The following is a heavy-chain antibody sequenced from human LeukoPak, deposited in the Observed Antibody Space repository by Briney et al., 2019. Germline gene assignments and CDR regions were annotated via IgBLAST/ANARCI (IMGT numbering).Heavy chain of an antibody. CDR3: ARGLGYSNRNDV. V-gene: IGHV4-39*01. D-gene: IGHD4-4*01. CDR2: IYYSGST. J-gene: IGHJ6*02. Sequence: PSETLSLTCTVSGGSISSSSYYWGWIRQPPGKGLEWIGSIYYSGSTYYNPSLKSRVTISVDTSKNQFSLKLSSVTAADTAVYYCARGLGYSNRNDVWGQGTTVTVSS. CDR1: GGSISSSSYY.